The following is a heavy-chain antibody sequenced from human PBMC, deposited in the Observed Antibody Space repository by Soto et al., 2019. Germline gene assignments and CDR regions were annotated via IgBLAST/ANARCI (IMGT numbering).Heavy chain of an antibody. V-gene: IGHV1-69*01. CDR2: IIPIFGTA. J-gene: IGHJ4*02. CDR3: ASPRYCSGGSCYSFDY. Sequence: QVQLVQSGAEVKKPGSSVKVSCKASGGTFNSYAISWVRQAPGQGLEWMGGIIPIFGTANYAQKFQGRVTITADESTSTAYMELSSLRSEDTAVYYCASPRYCSGGSCYSFDYWGQGTLVTVSS. CDR1: GGTFNSYA. D-gene: IGHD2-15*01.